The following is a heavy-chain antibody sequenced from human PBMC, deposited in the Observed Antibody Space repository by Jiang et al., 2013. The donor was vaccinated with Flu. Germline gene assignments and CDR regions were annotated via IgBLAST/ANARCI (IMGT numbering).Heavy chain of an antibody. CDR1: GYTFTGYY. CDR2: INPNSGGT. D-gene: IGHD6-13*01. J-gene: IGHJ3*02. CDR3: ASRLYSSSWYELDAFDI. V-gene: IGHV1-2*02. Sequence: SGAEVKKPGASVKVSCKASGYTFTGYYMHWVRQAPGQGLEWMGWINPNSGGTNYAQKFQGRVTMTRDTSISTAYMELSRLRSDDTAVYYCASRLYSSSWYELDAFDIWGQGTMVTVSS.